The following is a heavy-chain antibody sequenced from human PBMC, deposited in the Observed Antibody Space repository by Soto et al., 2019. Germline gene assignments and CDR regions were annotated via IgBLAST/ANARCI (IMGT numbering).Heavy chain of an antibody. J-gene: IGHJ3*02. D-gene: IGHD3-22*01. CDR1: GGSISSGGYY. Sequence: QVQLQESGPGLVKPSQTLSLTCTVSGGSISSGGYYCSWIRQHPGKGLEWIGYIYYSGSTYYNPSLRSRVTISVDTSKNQFSLKLSSVTDADTAVYYCARDESSGYYYGDAFDIWGQGTMVTVSS. V-gene: IGHV4-31*03. CDR3: ARDESSGYYYGDAFDI. CDR2: IYYSGST.